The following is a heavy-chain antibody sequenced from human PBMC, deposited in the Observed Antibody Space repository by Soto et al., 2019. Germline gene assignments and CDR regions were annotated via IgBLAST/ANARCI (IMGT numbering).Heavy chain of an antibody. V-gene: IGHV3-23*01. Sequence: GGSLRLSCAASGFTFSSYAMSWVRQAPGKGLEWVSAISGSGGSTYYADSVKGRFTISRDNSKNTLYLQMNSLRAEDTAVYYCAKDSGVVVDHQNNWFDPWGQGTLVTVSS. CDR3: AKDSGVVVDHQNNWFDP. J-gene: IGHJ5*02. CDR2: ISGSGGST. CDR1: GFTFSSYA. D-gene: IGHD2-2*01.